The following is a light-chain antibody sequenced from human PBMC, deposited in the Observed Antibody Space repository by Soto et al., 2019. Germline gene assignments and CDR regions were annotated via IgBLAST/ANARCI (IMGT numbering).Light chain of an antibody. CDR2: GAS. CDR3: QQYAGPSRK. J-gene: IGKJ1*01. CDR1: QSVSSSY. Sequence: EIVLTQSPGTLSLSPGEGATLSCRASQSVSSSYLAWYQQKPGQAPTLLIYGASNRAAGIPDRFSGSGSGTDFTIKISRMEAEDVEVYYCQQYAGPSRKFGQGTKVDIK. V-gene: IGKV3-20*01.